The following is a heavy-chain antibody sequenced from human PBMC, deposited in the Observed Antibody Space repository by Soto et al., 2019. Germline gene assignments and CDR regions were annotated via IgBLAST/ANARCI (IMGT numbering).Heavy chain of an antibody. V-gene: IGHV3-64*01. J-gene: IGHJ3*02. CDR2: ISSNGGST. Sequence: GGSLRLSCAASGFTFSSYAMHWVRQAPGKGLEYVSAISSNGGSTYYANSVKGRFTISRDNSKNTLYLQMGSLRAEDMAVYYCARSGYSSGGDAFDIWGQGTMVTVSS. D-gene: IGHD6-19*01. CDR1: GFTFSSYA. CDR3: ARSGYSSGGDAFDI.